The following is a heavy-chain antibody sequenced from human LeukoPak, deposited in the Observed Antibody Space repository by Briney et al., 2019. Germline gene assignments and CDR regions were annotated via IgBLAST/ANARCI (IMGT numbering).Heavy chain of an antibody. J-gene: IGHJ5*01. Sequence: SETLSLTCTVSGGSISSYYWSWLRQPPGRGLEWIGYIYYTGTTNYNPSLKSRAAISVDTSKNQFSLKLSSVTAADTAVYYCASSPRLTTSWFLFDSWGHGTLVTVSS. CDR1: GGSISSYY. CDR2: IYYTGTT. D-gene: IGHD2-2*01. V-gene: IGHV4-59*01. CDR3: ASSPRLTTSWFLFDS.